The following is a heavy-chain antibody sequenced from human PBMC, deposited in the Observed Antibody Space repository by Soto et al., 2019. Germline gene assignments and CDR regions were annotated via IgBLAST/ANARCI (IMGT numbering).Heavy chain of an antibody. V-gene: IGHV1-46*01. CDR3: ARDQRIAAAETD. Sequence: QVQLVQSGAEVKKPGASVKVSCKASGYTFTSYYMHWVRQAPGQGLEWMGIINPSGGSTSYAQKFQGRVTMTGDTSTSTVYMELSSLRSEDTAVYYCARDQRIAAAETDWGQGTLVTVSS. CDR1: GYTFTSYY. D-gene: IGHD6-13*01. CDR2: INPSGGST. J-gene: IGHJ4*02.